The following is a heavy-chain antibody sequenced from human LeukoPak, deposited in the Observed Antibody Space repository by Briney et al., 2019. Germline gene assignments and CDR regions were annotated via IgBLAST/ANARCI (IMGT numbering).Heavy chain of an antibody. CDR2: ISWNSGCI. D-gene: IGHD6-19*01. CDR1: VFTFDDYA. V-gene: IGHV3-9*01. CDR3: AKDISIAVAGTLFDY. J-gene: IGHJ4*02. Sequence: SLRLSCAASVFTFDDYAMHWVRQPPGRGRGWFSVISWNSGCIGYADSVKGRFTISRDNAKTSLYLQMNSLRAEDTALYYYAKDISIAVAGTLFDYWGQGTLVTVSS.